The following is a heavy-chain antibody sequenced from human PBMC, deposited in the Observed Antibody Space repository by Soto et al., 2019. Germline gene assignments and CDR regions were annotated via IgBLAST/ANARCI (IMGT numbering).Heavy chain of an antibody. CDR2: IYYSGST. D-gene: IGHD3-22*01. V-gene: IGHV4-61*01. CDR3: ARDQGYYYDSSGFDY. CDR1: GGSVSSGSYY. J-gene: IGHJ4*02. Sequence: PSETLSLTCTVSGGSVSSGSYYWSWIRQPPGKGLEWIGYIYYSGSTNYNPSLKSRVTISVDTSKNQFSLKLSSVTAADTAVYYCARDQGYYYDSSGFDYGGQGTLVTGSS.